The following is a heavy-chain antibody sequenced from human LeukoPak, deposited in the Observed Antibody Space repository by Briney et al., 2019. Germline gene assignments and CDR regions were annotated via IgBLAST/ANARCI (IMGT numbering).Heavy chain of an antibody. Sequence: PGGSLRLSCPPWGSTYGSYAMQLVRQAPGKGLEWVAVISYDGSNKYYADSVKGRFIISRDNSKTTLYVQMNSLRAEDTAVYYCTTDLETSRLGLVDAVEMCGQKRMVTVSS. CDR1: GSTYGSYA. D-gene: IGHD3/OR15-3a*01. V-gene: IGHV3-30*04. J-gene: IGHJ3*02. CDR3: TTDLETSRLGLVDAVEM. CDR2: ISYDGSNK.